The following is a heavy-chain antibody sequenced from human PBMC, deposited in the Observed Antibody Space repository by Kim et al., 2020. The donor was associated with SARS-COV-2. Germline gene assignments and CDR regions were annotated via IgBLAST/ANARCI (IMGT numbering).Heavy chain of an antibody. CDR1: GYSFTSYW. V-gene: IGHV5-51*01. D-gene: IGHD5-18*01. CDR3: ARPSSSYDPPDAFDI. Sequence: GESLKISCKGSGYSFTSYWIGWVRQMPGKGLEWMGIIYPGDSDTRYSPSFQGQVTISADKSISTAYLQWSSLKASDTAMYYCARPSSSYDPPDAFDIWGQGTMVTVSS. CDR2: IYPGDSDT. J-gene: IGHJ3*02.